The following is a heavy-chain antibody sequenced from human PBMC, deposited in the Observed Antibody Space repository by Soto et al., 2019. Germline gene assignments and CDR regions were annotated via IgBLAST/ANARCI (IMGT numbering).Heavy chain of an antibody. D-gene: IGHD6-19*01. V-gene: IGHV1-18*01. CDR2: ISPHNDRT. CDR3: ARDLYYSSGRYFDHDAFDI. CDR1: GYNFTSYG. J-gene: IGHJ3*02. Sequence: QVQLVQSGADVKKPGASVKVSCKASGYNFTSYGISWVRQAPGQGLEWMGWISPHNDRTKYARRFQDRVTMTTETPTSTVYMELGRLRSDDTAFYYCARDLYYSSGRYFDHDAFDIWGQGTVVTVSS.